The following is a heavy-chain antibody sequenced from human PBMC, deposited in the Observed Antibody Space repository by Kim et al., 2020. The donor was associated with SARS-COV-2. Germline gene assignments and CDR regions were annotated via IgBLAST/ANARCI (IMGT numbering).Heavy chain of an antibody. J-gene: IGHJ4*02. V-gene: IGHV3-9*01. D-gene: IGHD3-3*01. CDR3: AKDGLDFWSCYYFDD. Sequence: ESVKGRFTSYRDNAKNSLYLQMNSLRAEDTALYYCAKDGLDFWSCYYFDDWGQGTLVTVSS.